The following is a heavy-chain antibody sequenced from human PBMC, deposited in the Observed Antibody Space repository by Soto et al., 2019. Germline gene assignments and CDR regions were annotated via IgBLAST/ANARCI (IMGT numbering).Heavy chain of an antibody. CDR1: GFTFSSYA. V-gene: IGHV3-30-3*01. CDR3: ARGPDIVVVVAALDY. D-gene: IGHD2-15*01. J-gene: IGHJ4*02. CDR2: ISYDGSNK. Sequence: GGSLRLSCAASGFTFSSYAMHWVRQAPGKGLEWVAVISYDGSNKYYADSVKGRFTISRDNSKNTLYLQMNSLRAEDTAVYYCARGPDIVVVVAALDYWGQGTLVTVSS.